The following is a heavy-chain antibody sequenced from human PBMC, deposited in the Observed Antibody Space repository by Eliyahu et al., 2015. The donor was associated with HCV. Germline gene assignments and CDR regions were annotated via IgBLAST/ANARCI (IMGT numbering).Heavy chain of an antibody. CDR3: AKGGYGSGYPYYFDY. CDR1: GLTFTSYA. CDR2: ISGSGGNT. D-gene: IGHD6-19*01. J-gene: IGHJ4*02. Sequence: EVQLLESGGGLVQPGGSLRLXCXAXGLTFTSYAIXWVRQAPGKGLXWVSSISGSGGNTYYADSVKGRFTISRDNSKNTLYLQMNSLRAEDTALYYCAKGGYGSGYPYYFDYWGQGTLVTVSS. V-gene: IGHV3-23*01.